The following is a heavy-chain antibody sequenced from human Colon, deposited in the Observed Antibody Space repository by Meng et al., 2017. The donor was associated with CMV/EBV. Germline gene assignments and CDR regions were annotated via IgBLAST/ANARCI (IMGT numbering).Heavy chain of an antibody. V-gene: IGHV1-2*02. J-gene: IGHJ3*02. Sequence: ASVKVSCKASGGSFSNYAISWVRQAPGQGLEWMGWVNPKNGGIQYAQRFRGRVTMTRDTSTSTAFMELSSLRSDDTAVYYCARAHNDYWTGYLDGFDIWGQGTRVTVSS. D-gene: IGHD3/OR15-3a*01. CDR1: GGSFSNYA. CDR2: VNPKNGGI. CDR3: ARAHNDYWTGYLDGFDI.